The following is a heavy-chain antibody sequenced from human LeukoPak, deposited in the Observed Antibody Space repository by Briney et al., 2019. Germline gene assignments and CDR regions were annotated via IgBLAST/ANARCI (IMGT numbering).Heavy chain of an antibody. CDR2: INSDGSWT. CDR1: GNYW. D-gene: IGHD2-2*01. V-gene: IGHV3-74*01. CDR3: VSFYETY. J-gene: IGHJ4*02. Sequence: GGSLRLSCAASGNYWMHWVRQAPGKGLVWVSHINSDGSWTSYADSVKGRFTISKDNAKNTVYLRMNNLRAEDTAVYYCVSFYETYWGRGTLVTVSS.